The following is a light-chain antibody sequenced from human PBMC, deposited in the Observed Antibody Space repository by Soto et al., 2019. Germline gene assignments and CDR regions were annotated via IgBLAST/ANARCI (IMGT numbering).Light chain of an antibody. Sequence: QSVLTQPASVSGSPGQSITISCTGTSSDVGRYNYISWYQQHPGRAPKLMIYDVSNRPSGIANRFSGSKSGNTASLTISGRQAEDEADYYCSSYTSTTAPVVFGGGTKLTVL. J-gene: IGLJ2*01. CDR3: SSYTSTTAPVV. CDR2: DVS. CDR1: SSDVGRYNY. V-gene: IGLV2-14*01.